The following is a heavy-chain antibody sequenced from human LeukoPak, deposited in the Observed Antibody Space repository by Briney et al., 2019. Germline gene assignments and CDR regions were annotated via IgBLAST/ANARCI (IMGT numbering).Heavy chain of an antibody. CDR1: GFTFSNYA. V-gene: IGHV3-23*01. J-gene: IGHJ4*02. CDR2: ISVSGGSI. Sequence: QAGGSLRLSCAASGFTFSNYALHWVRQAPGKGLEWVSGISVSGGSICYADSVTGRFTISRDNSKDTLYLQMNSLRVEDTALYYCAKEHSVLTMMRGLDSWGQGTLVTVSS. CDR3: AKEHSVLTMMRGLDS. D-gene: IGHD3-22*01.